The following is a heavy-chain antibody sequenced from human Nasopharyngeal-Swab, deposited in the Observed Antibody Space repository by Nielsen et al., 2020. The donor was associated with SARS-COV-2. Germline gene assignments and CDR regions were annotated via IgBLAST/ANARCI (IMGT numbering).Heavy chain of an antibody. J-gene: IGHJ4*02. CDR3: TLSGYDFPALDY. CDR1: GFTFSNAW. Sequence: GESLKISCAASGFTFSNAWMSWVRQAPGKGLEWVGRIKSKTDGGTTDYAAPVKGRFTISRADSKNTLYLQMNSLKTEDTAVYYCTLSGYDFPALDYWGQGTLVTVSS. V-gene: IGHV3-15*01. CDR2: IKSKTDGGTT. D-gene: IGHD5-12*01.